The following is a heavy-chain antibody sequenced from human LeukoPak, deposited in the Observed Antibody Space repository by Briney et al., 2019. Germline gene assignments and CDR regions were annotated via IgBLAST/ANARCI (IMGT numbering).Heavy chain of an antibody. CDR3: AREPAGGLTTVTTNWFDP. D-gene: IGHD4-17*01. Sequence: GASVKVSCKASGYTFTGYYMHWVRQAPGQGLEWMGIINPSGGSTSYAQKFQGRVTMTRDMSTSTAYMELSSLRSEDTAVYYCAREPAGGLTTVTTNWFDPWGQGTLVTVSS. V-gene: IGHV1-46*01. CDR1: GYTFTGYY. CDR2: INPSGGST. J-gene: IGHJ5*02.